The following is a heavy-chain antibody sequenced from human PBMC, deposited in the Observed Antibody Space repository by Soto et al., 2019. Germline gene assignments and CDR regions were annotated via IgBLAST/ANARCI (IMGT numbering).Heavy chain of an antibody. CDR3: AHRPGGSGFRYYFDY. V-gene: IGHV2-5*01. Sequence: QITLKESGPPLVKPTQTLTLTCSFSGFSLTSSGVGVGWFRQPPGKALEWLGLIYWNDDDRYRASLHSRLTITKDTSKNQVVLTMTNMDPEDTATYYSAHRPGGSGFRYYFDYWGQGTLVTVSS. D-gene: IGHD6-19*01. J-gene: IGHJ4*02. CDR1: GFSLTSSGVG. CDR2: IYWNDDD.